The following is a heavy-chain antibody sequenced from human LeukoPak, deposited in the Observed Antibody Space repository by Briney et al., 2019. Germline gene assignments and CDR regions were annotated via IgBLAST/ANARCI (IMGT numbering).Heavy chain of an antibody. CDR1: GGSISSGAYY. CDR2: IYYSGNT. V-gene: IGHV4-31*03. J-gene: IGHJ3*02. D-gene: IGHD4/OR15-4a*01. CDR3: ARDRGPSIGGMVITHASDI. Sequence: SETLSLTCTVSGGSISSGAYYWSWIRQHPGKGLEWIGYIYYSGNTYYNPSLKSRVSISVDTSKNQFSLKLSYVTAAVTAVYYCARDRGPSIGGMVITHASDIWGQGTMVTVSS.